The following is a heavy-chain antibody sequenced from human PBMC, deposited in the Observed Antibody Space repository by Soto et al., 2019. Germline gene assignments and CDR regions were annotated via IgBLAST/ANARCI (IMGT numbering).Heavy chain of an antibody. J-gene: IGHJ6*02. CDR3: AAAGGSGWYYYYYGMDV. V-gene: IGHV4-39*07. D-gene: IGHD6-19*01. CDR1: GGSISNSSYY. Sequence: TSETLSLTCTVSGGSISNSSYYWGWIRQPPGEGLEWVGNIYYSGTIFYNPSLKSRVTISVDTSKNQVSLRLNSVTAADTAVYYCAAAGGSGWYYYYYGMDVWGQGTTVTVSS. CDR2: IYYSGTI.